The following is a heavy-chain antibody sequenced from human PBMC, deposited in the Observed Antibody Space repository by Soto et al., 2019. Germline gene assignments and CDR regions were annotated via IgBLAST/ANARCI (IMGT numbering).Heavy chain of an antibody. CDR1: GFTFSSYG. CDR2: SSATGAGT. V-gene: IGHV3-23*01. D-gene: IGHD1-7*01. Sequence: EVQLLESGGGLVQPGGSLRLSCAASGFTFSSYGMTWVRQAPGKGLEWVSFSSATGAGTYYADSVKGRFTISRDNSKNPLYLQMTGLRADDTAVYYCAKDRRAGGNYGLYSDFWGQGALVIVSS. CDR3: AKDRRAGGNYGLYSDF. J-gene: IGHJ4*02.